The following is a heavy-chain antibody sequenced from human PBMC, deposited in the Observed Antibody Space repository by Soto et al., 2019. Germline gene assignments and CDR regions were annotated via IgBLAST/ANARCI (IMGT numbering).Heavy chain of an antibody. Sequence: QVQLVQSGAEVKKPGSSVKVSCKASGGTFSSYTISWVRQAPGQGLEWMGRIIPILGIANYAQKFQGRVTITADKSTSTAYMELSSLRSEDTVVYYCARAVGVVPAASEAFDIWGQGTMVTVSS. V-gene: IGHV1-69*02. CDR3: ARAVGVVPAASEAFDI. CDR2: IIPILGIA. J-gene: IGHJ3*02. D-gene: IGHD2-2*01. CDR1: GGTFSSYT.